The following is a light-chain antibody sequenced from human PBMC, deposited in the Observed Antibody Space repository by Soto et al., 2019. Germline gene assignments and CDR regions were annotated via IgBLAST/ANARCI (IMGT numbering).Light chain of an antibody. V-gene: IGKV1-39*01. J-gene: IGKJ5*01. CDR3: QQGYITPIT. CDR1: QTVNTY. CDR2: AAS. Sequence: DIQMTQSPSSLSASVGDRVTVTCRASQTVNTYLNWYQQKPGKAPKLLIYAASNLQSGVPSRFSGSGSGTDFTLTISSLQPEDFATYYCQQGYITPITFGQGTRLEIK.